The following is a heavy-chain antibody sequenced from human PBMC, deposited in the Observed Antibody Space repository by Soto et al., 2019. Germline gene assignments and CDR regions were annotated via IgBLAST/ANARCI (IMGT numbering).Heavy chain of an antibody. CDR2: IIPIFGTA. D-gene: IGHD2-15*01. J-gene: IGHJ5*02. CDR1: GGTFSSYA. CDR3: ARGPPYCSGGSCYPWWFDP. V-gene: IGHV1-69*01. Sequence: QVQLVQSGAEVKKPGSSVKVSCKASGGTFSSYAISWVRQALGQGLEWMGGIIPIFGTANYAQKFQGRVTITADESTSTAYMELSSLRSEDTAVYYCARGPPYCSGGSCYPWWFDPWGQGTLVTVSS.